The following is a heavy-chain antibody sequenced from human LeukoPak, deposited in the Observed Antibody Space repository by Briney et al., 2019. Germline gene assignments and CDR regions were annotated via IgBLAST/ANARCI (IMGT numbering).Heavy chain of an antibody. CDR1: GFTSSSYA. V-gene: IGHV3-30-3*01. J-gene: IGHJ4*02. Sequence: GGSLRLSCAASGFTSSSYAMHWVRQAPGKGLEWVAVISYDGSNKYYADSVKGRFTISRDNSKNTLYLQMNSLRAEDTAVYYCARDEGPFDYWGQGTLVTVPS. CDR3: ARDEGPFDY. CDR2: ISYDGSNK.